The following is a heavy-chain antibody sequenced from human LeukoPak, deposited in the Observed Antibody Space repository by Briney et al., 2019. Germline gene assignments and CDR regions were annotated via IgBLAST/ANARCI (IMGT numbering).Heavy chain of an antibody. D-gene: IGHD3-10*01. J-gene: IGHJ4*02. V-gene: IGHV4-39*07. CDR1: GGSISSSSYY. CDR3: ARGGGTMVPGSLDY. CDR2: IYYSGST. Sequence: SETLSLTCTVSGGSISSSSYYWGWIRQPPGKGLEWIGSIYYSGSTYYNPSLKSRVTISVDKSKNQFSLKLSSVTAADTAVYYCARGGGTMVPGSLDYWGQGTLVTVSS.